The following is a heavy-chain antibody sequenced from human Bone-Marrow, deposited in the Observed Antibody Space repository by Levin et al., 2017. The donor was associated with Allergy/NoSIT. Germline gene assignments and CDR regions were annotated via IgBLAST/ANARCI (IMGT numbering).Heavy chain of an antibody. V-gene: IGHV3-9*01. J-gene: IGHJ4*02. D-gene: IGHD6-19*01. CDR2: ISWNSGRI. CDR3: AKDKEAVTGPFDY. CDR1: GFSFDDFA. Sequence: SLKISCAASGFSFDDFAMHWVRQAPGKGLEWVSGISWNSGRIGYADSVKGRFTISRDNAQNFLYLQLNSLRAEDTAFYYCAKDKEAVTGPFDYWGQGTLVSVSS.